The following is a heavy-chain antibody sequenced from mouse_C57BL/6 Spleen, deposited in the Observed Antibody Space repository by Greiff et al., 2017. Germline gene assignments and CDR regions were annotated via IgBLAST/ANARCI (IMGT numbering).Heavy chain of an antibody. CDR3: TREVGLVGELFAY. CDR1: GYTFTDYE. D-gene: IGHD6-2*01. CDR2: IDPETGGN. J-gene: IGHJ2*01. V-gene: IGHV1-15*01. Sequence: VHLEESGAELVRPGASVTLSCKASGYTFTDYEMHWVKQTPVQGREWSGDIDPETGGNAYNKKFKGKAILTADKSSSTAYMELRSLTSEDSAVYYCTREVGLVGELFAYWGQGTTLTVSS.